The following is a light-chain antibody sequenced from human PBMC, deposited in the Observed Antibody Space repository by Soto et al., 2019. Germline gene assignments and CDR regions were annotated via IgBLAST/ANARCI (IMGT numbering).Light chain of an antibody. V-gene: IGKV3-15*01. Sequence: EIVMTQSPATLSVSPGERVTLSCRASQSVSSNLAWYQQKPGQAPRLLIYDASTMATGIPARFSGSGSGTEFTLTISSLQSEDFAVYYCQQYNNWPRTFGQGTKVEIK. CDR1: QSVSSN. CDR2: DAS. J-gene: IGKJ1*01. CDR3: QQYNNWPRT.